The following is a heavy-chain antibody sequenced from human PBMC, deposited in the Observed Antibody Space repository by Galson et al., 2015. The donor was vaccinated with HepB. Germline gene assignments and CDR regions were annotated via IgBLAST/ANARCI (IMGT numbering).Heavy chain of an antibody. D-gene: IGHD4-17*01. V-gene: IGHV3-30*18. CDR1: GFTFSNCG. Sequence: SLRLSCAASGFTFSNCGIHWVRQAPGKGLEWVAVISYDGSNKYYADSVKGRFTISRDNSKNTLYLQMNSLRAEDTAVYYCAKLYGDGPGFDYWGQGTLVTVSS. J-gene: IGHJ4*02. CDR2: ISYDGSNK. CDR3: AKLYGDGPGFDY.